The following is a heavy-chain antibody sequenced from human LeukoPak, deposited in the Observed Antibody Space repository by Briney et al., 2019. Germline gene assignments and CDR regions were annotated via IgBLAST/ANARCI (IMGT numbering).Heavy chain of an antibody. V-gene: IGHV1-46*01. CDR3: ARVEGITAEEGD. Sequence: GASVKVSCKASGYTFTSYYMHWVRHAPGHGLEWIGLIKPGGGDTIYAQKFQGRVTMTRDTSTSTVYLDLSSLRSEDAAVYYCARVEGITAEEGDWGQGTLVTVSS. D-gene: IGHD6-13*01. CDR2: IKPGGGDT. J-gene: IGHJ4*02. CDR1: GYTFTSYY.